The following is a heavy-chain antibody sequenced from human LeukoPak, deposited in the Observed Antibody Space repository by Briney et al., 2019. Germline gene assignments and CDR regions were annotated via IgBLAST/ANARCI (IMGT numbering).Heavy chain of an antibody. CDR2: IIPILGIA. CDR3: AVGRRDGYNLFDY. Sequence: GSSVKVSCKASGGTFSSYAISWVRQPPGQGLEWMGSIIPILGIASYAQKFQGRVTITADKSTSTAYMELSSLRSEDTAVYYCAVGRRDGYNLFDYWGQGTLVTVSS. V-gene: IGHV1-69*04. D-gene: IGHD5-24*01. J-gene: IGHJ4*02. CDR1: GGTFSSYA.